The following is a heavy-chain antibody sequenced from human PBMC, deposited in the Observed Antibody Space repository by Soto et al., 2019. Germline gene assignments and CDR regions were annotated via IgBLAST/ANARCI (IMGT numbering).Heavy chain of an antibody. CDR3: ARDGTDYYGSGYWGYYYYMDV. CDR2: ISSSGSTI. CDR1: GFTFSDYY. J-gene: IGHJ6*03. D-gene: IGHD3-10*01. V-gene: IGHV3-11*01. Sequence: GGSLRLSCAASGFTFSDYYMSWIRQAPGKGLEWVSYISSSGSTIYYADSVKGRFTISRDNAKNSLYLQMNSLRAEDTAVYYCARDGTDYYGSGYWGYYYYMDVWGKGTTVTVSS.